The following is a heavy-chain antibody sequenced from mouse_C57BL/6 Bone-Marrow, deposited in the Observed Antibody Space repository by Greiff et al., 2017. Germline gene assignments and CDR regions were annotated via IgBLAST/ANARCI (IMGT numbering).Heavy chain of an antibody. Sequence: VQLVESGAELVRPGTSVKVSCKASGYAFTNYLIEWVKQRPGQGLEWIGVISPGGGGTNYNEKFKGKATLTADKSSSTAYMQLSSLTSEDSAVYFCARSKNWDSWFAYWGQGTLVTVSA. V-gene: IGHV1-54*01. CDR3: ARSKNWDSWFAY. CDR1: GYAFTNYL. J-gene: IGHJ3*01. D-gene: IGHD4-1*01. CDR2: ISPGGGGT.